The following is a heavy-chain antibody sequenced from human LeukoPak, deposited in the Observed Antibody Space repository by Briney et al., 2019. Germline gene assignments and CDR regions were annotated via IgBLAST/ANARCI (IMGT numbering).Heavy chain of an antibody. V-gene: IGHV4-59*01. J-gene: IGHJ6*03. CDR1: GGSFSGYY. CDR3: ARGRVSSSTWYSTYYYYFYMDV. CDR2: VDHTGST. Sequence: PSETLSLTCAVYGGSFSGYYWTWIRQPPGKGLEWIGYVDHTGSTNFNPSLNGRVSISRDTTKNLFSLRLRSVTAADTAVYFCARGRVSSSTWYSTYYYYFYMDVWGKGTTVTVSS. D-gene: IGHD1-1*01.